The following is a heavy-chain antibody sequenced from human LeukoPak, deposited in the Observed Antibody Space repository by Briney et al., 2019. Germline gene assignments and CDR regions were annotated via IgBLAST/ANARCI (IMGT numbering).Heavy chain of an antibody. CDR3: ARVPALTAFLVGEYYFDS. V-gene: IGHV3-11*01. CDR1: GFSFSEYY. D-gene: IGHD2-21*02. J-gene: IGHJ4*02. CDR2: IGSATTK. Sequence: PGGSLRLSCAASGFSFSEYYMSWIRQAPGKGLEWLSYIGSATTKDYADSVRGRFTISRDNAKNLLYLQMNSLRAEDTAVYYCARVPALTAFLVGEYYFDSWGQGTLVTVSS.